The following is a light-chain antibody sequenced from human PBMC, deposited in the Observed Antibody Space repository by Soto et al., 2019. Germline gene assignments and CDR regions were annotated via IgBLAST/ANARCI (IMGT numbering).Light chain of an antibody. CDR2: GAS. V-gene: IGKV3-15*01. Sequence: EIVMTQSPVILSVSPGERDALSCRASQSVTNRLAWFQQRPGQAPRVLIYGASTRAIGVPARFSGSGSGTEFTLTISSLQSEDFAVYYCQQYYDWYTFGQGTKLEIK. J-gene: IGKJ2*01. CDR1: QSVTNR. CDR3: QQYYDWYT.